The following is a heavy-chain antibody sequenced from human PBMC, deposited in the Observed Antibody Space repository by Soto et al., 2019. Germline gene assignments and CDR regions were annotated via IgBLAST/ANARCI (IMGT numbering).Heavy chain of an antibody. V-gene: IGHV3-15*01. D-gene: IGHD4-17*01. CDR3: TTAPTVTNYYYGMDV. J-gene: IGHJ6*02. CDR2: IKSKTDGGTT. Sequence: PGGSMRLSWAASGLTFSNAWMSWVRPDPGKGLEWVGRIKSKTDGGTTDYAAPVKGRFTISRDDSKNTLYLQMNSLKTEDTAVYYCTTAPTVTNYYYGMDVWGQGTTITVS. CDR1: GLTFSNAW.